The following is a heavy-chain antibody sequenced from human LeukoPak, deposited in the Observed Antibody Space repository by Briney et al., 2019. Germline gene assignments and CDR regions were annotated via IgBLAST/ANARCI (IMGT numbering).Heavy chain of an antibody. V-gene: IGHV5-51*01. CDR3: ARGQTYYYDSSGYGAFDP. CDR1: GYSFTSYW. Sequence: GESLKISCKGSGYSFTSYWIGWVRQMPGKGLEWTGIIYPGDSDTRYSPSFQGQVTISADKSISTAYLQWSSLKASDTAMYYCARGQTYYYDSSGYGAFDPWGQGTLVTVSS. CDR2: IYPGDSDT. J-gene: IGHJ5*02. D-gene: IGHD3-22*01.